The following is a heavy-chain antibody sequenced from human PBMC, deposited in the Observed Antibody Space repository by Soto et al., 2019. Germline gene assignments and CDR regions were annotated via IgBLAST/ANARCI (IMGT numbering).Heavy chain of an antibody. D-gene: IGHD6-19*01. CDR2: IIPILGIA. Sequence: ASVKVSCKASGGTFSSYTISWVRQAPGQGLEWMGRIIPILGIANYAQKFQGRVTITADKSTSTAYMELSSLRSEDTAVYYCARERGTGSEWLAPHYYYYYYMDVWGKGTTVTVSS. CDR3: ARERGTGSEWLAPHYYYYYYMDV. V-gene: IGHV1-69*04. J-gene: IGHJ6*03. CDR1: GGTFSSYT.